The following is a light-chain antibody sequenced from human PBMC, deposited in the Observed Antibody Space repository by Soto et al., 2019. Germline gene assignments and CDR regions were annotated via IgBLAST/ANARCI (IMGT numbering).Light chain of an antibody. CDR3: ASFRSGTILV. Sequence: QSALTQAACVSGSPGQSVTISCTGPRSDIGDSNFISWYQHSPGKAPRLLIYEVNNRPSGVSRRFSGSKAGNTASLTISGLLDDDEADYFCASFRSGTILVFGSGTKVTVL. V-gene: IGLV2-14*01. CDR2: EVN. CDR1: RSDIGDSNF. J-gene: IGLJ1*01.